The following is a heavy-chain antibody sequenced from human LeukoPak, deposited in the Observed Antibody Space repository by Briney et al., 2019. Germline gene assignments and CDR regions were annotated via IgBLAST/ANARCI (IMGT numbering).Heavy chain of an antibody. D-gene: IGHD6-19*01. Sequence: ASVKVSCKASGYTFTGYYMHWVQQAPGQGLEWMGWINPNSGGTNYAQKFQGRVTMTRDTSISTAYMELSRLRSDDTAVYYCARVSGDLHSSGWYWTLDYFDYWGQGTLVTVSS. V-gene: IGHV1-2*02. CDR3: ARVSGDLHSSGWYWTLDYFDY. CDR1: GYTFTGYY. J-gene: IGHJ4*02. CDR2: INPNSGGT.